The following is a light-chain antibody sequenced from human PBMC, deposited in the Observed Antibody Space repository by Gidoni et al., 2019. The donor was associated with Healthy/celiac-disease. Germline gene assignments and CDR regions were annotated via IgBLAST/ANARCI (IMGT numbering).Light chain of an antibody. CDR3: QQSYSTPPYT. V-gene: IGKV1-39*01. Sequence: DLQMTQSPSSLSASVGDRVTITCRASQSISSYLNWYQQKPGKAPKLLIYAASSLQSGVQSRFSGSGSGTDFTLTISSLQPEDFATYYCQQSYSTPPYTFGQGTKLEIK. CDR1: QSISSY. CDR2: AAS. J-gene: IGKJ2*01.